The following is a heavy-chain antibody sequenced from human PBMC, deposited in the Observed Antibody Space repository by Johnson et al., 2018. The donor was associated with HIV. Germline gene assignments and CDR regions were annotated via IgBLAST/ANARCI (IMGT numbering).Heavy chain of an antibody. CDR3: AREFGPWWEPNAAFDI. D-gene: IGHD1-26*01. CDR1: GFTFSSYC. V-gene: IGHV3-30*04. CDR2: ISYDGNNK. J-gene: IGHJ3*02. Sequence: QVQLVESGGGLVQPGGSLRLSCAASGFTFSSYCLHWVRQAPGKGLEWVAVISYDGNNKYYADSVKGRFTISRDNSKNTLYLQMNSMRAEDTAVYYCAREFGPWWEPNAAFDIWGQGTMVTVSS.